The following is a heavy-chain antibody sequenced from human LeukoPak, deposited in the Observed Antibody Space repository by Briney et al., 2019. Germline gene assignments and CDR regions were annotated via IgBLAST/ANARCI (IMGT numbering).Heavy chain of an antibody. CDR1: GFTFNSYE. CDR3: ARRYCSSTSCTLDY. D-gene: IGHD2-2*01. J-gene: IGHJ4*02. CDR2: ISSSGSTM. V-gene: IGHV3-48*03. Sequence: GGSLRLSCAASGFTFNSYEMNWVRQAPGMGLEWVSYISSSGSTMYYADSVRGRLTISRENAKNLLYLEVNSLRAEDTAVYYCARRYCSSTSCTLDYWGQGTLVIVSS.